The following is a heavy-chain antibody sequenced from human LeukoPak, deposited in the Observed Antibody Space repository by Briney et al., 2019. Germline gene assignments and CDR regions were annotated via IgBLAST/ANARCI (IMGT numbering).Heavy chain of an antibody. CDR2: ISSTSSTI. CDR1: GFTFSSYA. CDR3: ARDPPHGMDV. J-gene: IGHJ6*02. V-gene: IGHV3-48*01. Sequence: GGSLRLSCAASGFTFSSYAMSWVRQAPGKGLEWVSYISSTSSTIYYADSMKGRFTISRDNAKNSLYLQMNSLRAEDTAVYYCARDPPHGMDVWGQGTTVTVSS.